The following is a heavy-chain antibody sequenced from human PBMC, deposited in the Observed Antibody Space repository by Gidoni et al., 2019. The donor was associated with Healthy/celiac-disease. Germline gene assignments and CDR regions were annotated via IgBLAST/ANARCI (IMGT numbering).Heavy chain of an antibody. CDR3: ARERQQLVRWFDP. Sequence: EVQLVESGGGLVKPGGSLRSASAASGFTLSSYSMNWVRQAPGKVLDGVSSISSSSSYIYYADSVKGRFTISRDNAKNSLYLQMNSLRAEDTAVYYCARERQQLVRWFDPWGQGTLVTVSS. CDR1: GFTLSSYS. D-gene: IGHD6-13*01. J-gene: IGHJ5*02. V-gene: IGHV3-21*01. CDR2: ISSSSSYI.